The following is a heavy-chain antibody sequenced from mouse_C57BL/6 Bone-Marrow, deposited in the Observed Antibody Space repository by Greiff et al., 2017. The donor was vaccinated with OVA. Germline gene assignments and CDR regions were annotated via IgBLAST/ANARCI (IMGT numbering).Heavy chain of an antibody. CDR3: ARHHAPHWYFDV. CDR2: ISGGGGNT. CDR1: GFTFSSYT. J-gene: IGHJ1*03. V-gene: IGHV5-9*01. Sequence: VQLKESGGGLVKPGGSLKLSCAASGFTFSSYTMSWVRQTPEKRLEWVATISGGGGNTYYPDSVKGRFTISRDNAKNTLYLQMSSLRSEDTALYYCARHHAPHWYFDVWGTGTTVTVSS.